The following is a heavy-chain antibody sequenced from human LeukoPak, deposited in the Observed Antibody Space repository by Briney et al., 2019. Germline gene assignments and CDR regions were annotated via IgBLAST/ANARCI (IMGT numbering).Heavy chain of an antibody. V-gene: IGHV1-2*02. CDR2: INPNSGGT. D-gene: IGHD2-2*01. CDR3: ARASGTLGYCSSTSCPRYFDY. J-gene: IGHJ4*02. Sequence: ASVKVSCKASGYTFTGYYMHWVRQAPGQGLEWIGWINPNSGGTNYAQKFQGRVTMTRDTSISTAYMELSRLRSDDTAVYYCARASGTLGYCSSTSCPRYFDYWGQGTLVTVSS. CDR1: GYTFTGYY.